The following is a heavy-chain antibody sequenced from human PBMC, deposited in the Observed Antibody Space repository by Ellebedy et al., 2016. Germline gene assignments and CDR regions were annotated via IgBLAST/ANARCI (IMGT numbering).Heavy chain of an antibody. Sequence: GESLKISCAASGFTFSSYAMSWVRQAPGKGLEWVSAISGSGGSTYYADSVKGRFTISRDNSKNTLYLQMNSLRAEDTAVYYCARGGDTAMVLFDWYFDLWGRGTLVTVSS. J-gene: IGHJ2*01. V-gene: IGHV3-23*01. CDR2: ISGSGGST. D-gene: IGHD5-18*01. CDR1: GFTFSSYA. CDR3: ARGGDTAMVLFDWYFDL.